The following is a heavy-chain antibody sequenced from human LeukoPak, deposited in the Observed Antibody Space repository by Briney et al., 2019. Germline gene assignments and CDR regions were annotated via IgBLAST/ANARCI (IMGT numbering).Heavy chain of an antibody. D-gene: IGHD6-19*01. CDR2: IIPIFGTA. J-gene: IGHJ4*02. CDR1: GGTFISYA. Sequence: SVKVSCKASGGTFISYAISWVRQAPGQGLEWMGGIIPIFGTANYAQKFQGRVTITADESTSTAYMELSSLRSEDTAVYYCARVMSSGWWGYFDYWGQGTLVTVSS. CDR3: ARVMSSGWWGYFDY. V-gene: IGHV1-69*13.